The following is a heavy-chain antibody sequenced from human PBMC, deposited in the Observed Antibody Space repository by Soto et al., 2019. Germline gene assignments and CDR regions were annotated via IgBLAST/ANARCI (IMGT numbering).Heavy chain of an antibody. CDR1: GYTFTAYH. CDR2: INPKFGDT. J-gene: IGHJ6*02. CDR3: ARNMDYYYGRGSGNGHGV. D-gene: IGHD3-10*02. Sequence: QVQLVQSGAEVKEPGDSVRVSCEASGYTFTAYHIHWVRQAPGKGLEWMGWINPKFGDTTYEQDFQGRVSMTRDMSISTVYMELSRLTSDDTAIYYCARNMDYYYGRGSGNGHGVWGQGTTVTVFS. V-gene: IGHV1-2*02.